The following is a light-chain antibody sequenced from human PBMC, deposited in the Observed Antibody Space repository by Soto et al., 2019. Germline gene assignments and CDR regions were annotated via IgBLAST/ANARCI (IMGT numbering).Light chain of an antibody. CDR2: DAS. J-gene: IGKJ1*01. CDR3: LHYNKWPRWT. V-gene: IGKV3-15*01. Sequence: EIMMTQSPAILSVSPGARDPLSCRVSQSVSSNLAWYQQKPGQAPRLLIYDASSRATGIPARFSGSGSGTEFTLTISSLQSEDFAVYYCLHYNKWPRWTFGQGTKVDIK. CDR1: QSVSSN.